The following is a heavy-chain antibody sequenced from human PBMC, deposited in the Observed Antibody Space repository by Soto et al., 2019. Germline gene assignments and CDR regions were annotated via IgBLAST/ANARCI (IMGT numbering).Heavy chain of an antibody. CDR1: GFTFSDYY. CDR3: ARVSRYSSSWYYFDY. V-gene: IGHV3-11*01. J-gene: IGHJ4*02. CDR2: ISSSGSTI. Sequence: QVQLVESGGGLVKPGGSLRLSCAASGFTFSDYYMSWIRQAPGKGLEWVSYISSSGSTIYYADSVKGRFTISRDNAXSSLYLQMNSLRAEDTAVYYCARVSRYSSSWYYFDYWGQGTLVTVSS. D-gene: IGHD6-13*01.